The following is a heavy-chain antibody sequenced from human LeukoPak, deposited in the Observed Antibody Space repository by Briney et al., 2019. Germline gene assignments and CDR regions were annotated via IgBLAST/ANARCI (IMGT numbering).Heavy chain of an antibody. D-gene: IGHD6-19*01. J-gene: IGHJ4*02. CDR2: INSDGSST. Sequence: PGGSLRLSCAASGFTFSSYWMHWVRQAPGKGLVWVSRINSDGSSTSYADSVKGRFTISRDNAKNTLYLQMNSLRAEDTAVYYCARATSSGCYVNTVDWGQGTLVTVSS. CDR3: ARATSSGCYVNTVD. CDR1: GFTFSSYW. V-gene: IGHV3-74*01.